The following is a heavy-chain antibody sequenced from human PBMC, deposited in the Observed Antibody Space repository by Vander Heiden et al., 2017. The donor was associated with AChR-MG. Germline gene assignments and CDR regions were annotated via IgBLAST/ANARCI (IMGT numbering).Heavy chain of an antibody. D-gene: IGHD3-16*01. V-gene: IGHV1-2*02. J-gene: IGHJ4*02. CDR2: INPKSGDT. CDR1: GYTFSVHY. Sequence: QVQLVQSGTEVKKPGASVRVSCETSGYTFSVHYMHWVRQAPGLVLEWMGWINPKSGDTTYAQQFQGRVTMTRDTSINAVYMDLSSLRSDDTAVYYCARDLYPDDPMGELDYWGQGTLVTVSS. CDR3: ARDLYPDDPMGELDY.